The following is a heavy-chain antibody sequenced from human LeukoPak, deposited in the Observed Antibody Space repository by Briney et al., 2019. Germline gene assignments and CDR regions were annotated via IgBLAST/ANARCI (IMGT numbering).Heavy chain of an antibody. D-gene: IGHD3-10*01. Sequence: SETLSLTCAVYGGSFSGYYWSWIRQPPGKGLEWIGEINHSGSTNYNPSLKSRVTISVDTSKNQFSLKLSSVTAADTAVYYCARVPMVRGVIDYWGQGTLVTVSS. CDR3: ARVPMVRGVIDY. J-gene: IGHJ4*02. CDR1: GGSFSGYY. V-gene: IGHV4-34*01. CDR2: INHSGST.